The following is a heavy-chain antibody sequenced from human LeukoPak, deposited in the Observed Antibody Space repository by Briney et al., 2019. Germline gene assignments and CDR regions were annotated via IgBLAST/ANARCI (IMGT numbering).Heavy chain of an antibody. CDR3: AKDPKPYYDFWSGYSYFDY. CDR2: IRYDGSNK. J-gene: IGHJ4*02. CDR1: GFTLSTYA. D-gene: IGHD3-3*01. V-gene: IGHV3-30*02. Sequence: GGSLRLSCAASGFTLSTYAMQWVRQAPGKGLEWVAFIRYDGSNKYYADSVKGRFTISRDNSKNTLYLQMNSLRAEDTAVYYCAKDPKPYYDFWSGYSYFDYWGQGTLVTVSS.